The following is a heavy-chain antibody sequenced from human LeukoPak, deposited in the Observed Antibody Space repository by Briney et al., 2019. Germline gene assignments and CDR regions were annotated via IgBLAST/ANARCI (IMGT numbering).Heavy chain of an antibody. J-gene: IGHJ4*02. Sequence: GASVKVSCKASGYPFTYYAIHWVRQAPGQRLEWMGWIHIGDGNTRYSQRFQGRVTITRDTSANSAYMELSGLRSEDTAVYYCAKERQVSGGSCYNFWGLGTLVTVSS. CDR1: GYPFTYYA. CDR2: IHIGDGNT. V-gene: IGHV1-3*04. D-gene: IGHD2-15*01. CDR3: AKERQVSGGSCYNF.